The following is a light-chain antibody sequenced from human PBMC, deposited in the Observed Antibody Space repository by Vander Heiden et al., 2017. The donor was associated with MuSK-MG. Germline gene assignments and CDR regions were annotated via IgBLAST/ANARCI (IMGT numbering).Light chain of an antibody. Sequence: AIRMTQSPSSFSASTGDRVTITCRASQGISSYLAWYQQKPGKAPKLLIYAASTLQSGVPSRFSGSGSGTDFTLTISCLQSEDFATYYCQQYYSYSYTFGQGTKLXIK. V-gene: IGKV1-8*01. CDR2: AAS. CDR3: QQYYSYSYT. CDR1: QGISSY. J-gene: IGKJ2*01.